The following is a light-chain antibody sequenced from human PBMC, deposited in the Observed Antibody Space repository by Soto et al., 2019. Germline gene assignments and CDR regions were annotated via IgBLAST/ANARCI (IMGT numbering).Light chain of an antibody. CDR3: CSYAGSPRYV. CDR1: SSDVGGYNY. CDR2: DVS. J-gene: IGLJ1*01. Sequence: QSVLTQPRSVSGSPGQSVSISCTGTSSDVGGYNYDSWYQQHPGKAPKVMIYDVSERPSGVPHRFSGSKSGNTASLTISGRQAEAEADAYCCSYAGSPRYVFGTGTKLTVL. V-gene: IGLV2-11*01.